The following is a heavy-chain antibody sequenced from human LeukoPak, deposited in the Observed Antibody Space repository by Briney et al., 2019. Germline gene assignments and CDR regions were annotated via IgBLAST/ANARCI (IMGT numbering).Heavy chain of an antibody. CDR2: ISGSGGST. CDR1: GFTFSSYA. J-gene: IGHJ4*02. Sequence: GGSLRLSCAASGFTFSSYAMSWVRQAPGKGLEWVSAISGSGGSTYYADSVKGRFTISRDNSKNTLYLQMNSLRAEDTAVYYCAKDLGSGSYWAWDDYWGQGTLVTISS. D-gene: IGHD3-10*01. CDR3: AKDLGSGSYWAWDDY. V-gene: IGHV3-23*01.